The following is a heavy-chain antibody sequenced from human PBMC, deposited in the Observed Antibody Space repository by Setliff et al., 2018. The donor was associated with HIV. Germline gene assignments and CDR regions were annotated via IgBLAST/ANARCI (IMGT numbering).Heavy chain of an antibody. Sequence: ASVKVSCKVSGYTLTELSVHWVRQAPGEGLEWMGGFDPEDGETIYAEKFQGRVTMTEDTATDTAYMELSSLRSEDTAVYYCARDKGVVTAIPAYYFDYWGQGTLVTVSS. J-gene: IGHJ4*02. CDR3: ARDKGVVTAIPAYYFDY. V-gene: IGHV1-24*01. D-gene: IGHD2-21*02. CDR2: FDPEDGET. CDR1: GYTLTELS.